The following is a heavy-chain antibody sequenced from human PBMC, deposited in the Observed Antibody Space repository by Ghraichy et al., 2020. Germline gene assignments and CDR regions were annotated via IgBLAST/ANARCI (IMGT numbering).Heavy chain of an antibody. CDR3: ARDYWGSGPRSFDT. D-gene: IGHD3-10*01. CDR2: IYFSGAT. CDR1: GASITSGGYY. Sequence: SQTLSLTCSVTGASITSGGYYWSWIRQHPGKELEYIGYIYFSGATYYNPSLQSRAIISKDTSKNQFSLKLSSVTAAAAAHYYFARDYWGSGPRSFDTWGPGIVVTVSS. V-gene: IGHV4-31*03. J-gene: IGHJ5*02.